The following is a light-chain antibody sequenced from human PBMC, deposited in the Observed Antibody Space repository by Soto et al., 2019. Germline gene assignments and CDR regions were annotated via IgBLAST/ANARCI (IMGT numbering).Light chain of an antibody. J-gene: IGKJ5*01. Sequence: EVALTQSPGTLSLSPGERATLSCRASQSVSSTYLIWYQQKPGQAPRLLIYGASSRATGVPDRFSGGGSGTDFTLTISSLQSEDFAVYYCQQYNNWPPITFGQGTRLEIK. CDR2: GAS. V-gene: IGKV3D-15*01. CDR1: QSVSSTY. CDR3: QQYNNWPPIT.